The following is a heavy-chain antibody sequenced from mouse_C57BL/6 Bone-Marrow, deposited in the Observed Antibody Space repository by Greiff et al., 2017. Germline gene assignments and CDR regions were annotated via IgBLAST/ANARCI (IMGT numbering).Heavy chain of an antibody. CDR1: GYTFTDYE. Sequence: VQLQQSGAELVRPGASVTLSCKASGYTFTDYEMHWVKQTPVHGLEWIGAIDPETGGTAYNQKFKGKAILTADKSSSTAYMELRSLTSEDSAVYYCTRTTTVVVYYFDYWGQGTTLTVSS. V-gene: IGHV1-15*01. D-gene: IGHD1-1*01. CDR3: TRTTTVVVYYFDY. J-gene: IGHJ2*01. CDR2: IDPETGGT.